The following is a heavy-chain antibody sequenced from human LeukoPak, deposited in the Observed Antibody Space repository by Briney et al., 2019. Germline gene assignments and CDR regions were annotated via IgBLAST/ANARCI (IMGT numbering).Heavy chain of an antibody. Sequence: GGSLRLSCAASGFTFSSYTMNWVRQAPGKGLEWVSSISSTSSYIYYADSVKGRFTISRDNAKNSLYLQMNSLRAEDTAVYYCARPRATGYDWEYWGEGTLGTVSS. J-gene: IGHJ4*02. D-gene: IGHD5-12*01. CDR1: GFTFSSYT. V-gene: IGHV3-21*01. CDR3: ARPRATGYDWEY. CDR2: ISSTSSYI.